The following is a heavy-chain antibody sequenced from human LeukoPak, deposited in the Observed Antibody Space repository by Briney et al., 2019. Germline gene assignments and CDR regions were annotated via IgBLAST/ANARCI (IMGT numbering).Heavy chain of an antibody. Sequence: ASVKVSCKASGYTFTSYYMHWVRQAPGQGPEWMGIINPSGGSTSYAQKFQGRVTMTRDTSTSTAYMELSGLTSEDTAVYYFVAQLVDAPPTFDYWGQGTLVTVSS. J-gene: IGHJ4*02. CDR2: INPSGGST. CDR1: GYTFTSYY. D-gene: IGHD1-1*01. CDR3: VAQLVDAPPTFDY. V-gene: IGHV1-46*01.